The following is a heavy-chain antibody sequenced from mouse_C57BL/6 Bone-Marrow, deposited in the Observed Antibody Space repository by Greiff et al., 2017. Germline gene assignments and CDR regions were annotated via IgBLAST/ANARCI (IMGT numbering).Heavy chain of an antibody. D-gene: IGHD1-1*01. CDR3: ARLRYGSSYHYFDY. J-gene: IGHJ2*01. V-gene: IGHV1-72*01. CDR2: IDPNSGGT. CDR1: GYTFTSYW. Sequence: QVQLKQPGAELVKPGASVKLSCKASGYTFTSYWMHWVKQRPGRGLEWIGRIDPNSGGTKYNEKFKSKATLTVDKPSSTAYMQLSSLTSEDSAVYYCARLRYGSSYHYFDYWGQGTTLTVSS.